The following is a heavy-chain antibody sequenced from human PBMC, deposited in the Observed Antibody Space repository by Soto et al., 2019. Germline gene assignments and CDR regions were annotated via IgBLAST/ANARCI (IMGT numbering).Heavy chain of an antibody. Sequence: EVQRVESGGGLVQPGGSLRLSCAASGFTFSDYWIHWVRQAPGKGLVWVSRIKGDGSTTNYAESVRGRIAISRDNAKNTVHLQMRGLSDDDTGVYYCERANSGGYDLHYWGQGTLATVSS. J-gene: IGHJ4*02. CDR2: IKGDGSTT. CDR1: GFTFSDYW. CDR3: ERANSGGYDLHY. V-gene: IGHV3-74*01. D-gene: IGHD6-25*01.